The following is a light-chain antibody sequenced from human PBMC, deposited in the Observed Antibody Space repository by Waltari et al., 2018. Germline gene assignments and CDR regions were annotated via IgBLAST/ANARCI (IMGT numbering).Light chain of an antibody. V-gene: IGLV4-69*01. Sequence: QLVLTQSPSASASLGASVKLTCTLSSGHSSNIIAWVQRQPAKGPRCLMTVNSDGSHTKGDEMPARFSGSSSGAGRYLTISSLQSEDEADYYCQTGGHGTWVFGGGTRLTVL. CDR3: QTGGHGTWV. J-gene: IGLJ3*02. CDR1: SGHSSNI. CDR2: VNSDGSH.